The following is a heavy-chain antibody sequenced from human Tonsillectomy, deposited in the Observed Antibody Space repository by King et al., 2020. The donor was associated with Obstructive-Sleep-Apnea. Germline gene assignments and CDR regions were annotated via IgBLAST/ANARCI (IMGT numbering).Heavy chain of an antibody. CDR3: AKGFQQMVPYFQH. V-gene: IGHV1-18*01. J-gene: IGHJ1*01. Sequence: LVQSGAEVKKPGASVKVSCKASGHTFSSYGMSWVRQAPGQGLEWMGWISVYNGNTKYSEKFQGRVTMTTDTSTNTAYMELTSLRSDDTAVYYCAKGFQQMVPYFQHWGQGTLVTVSS. CDR2: ISVYNGNT. D-gene: IGHD6-13*01. CDR1: GHTFSSYG.